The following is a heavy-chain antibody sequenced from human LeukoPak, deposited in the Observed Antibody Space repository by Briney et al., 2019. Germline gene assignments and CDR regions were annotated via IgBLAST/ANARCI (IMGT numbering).Heavy chain of an antibody. J-gene: IGHJ4*02. CDR1: GFTFSSYW. Sequence: PGGSLRLSCAASGFTFSSYWMHWVRQAPGKGLEWVSSISSTSSYIYYADSVKGRFTISRDNAKNSLYLQMNSLRAEDTAVYYCARASPSGSSGWYEPFDYWGQGTLVTVSS. V-gene: IGHV3-21*01. D-gene: IGHD6-19*01. CDR3: ARASPSGSSGWYEPFDY. CDR2: ISSTSSYI.